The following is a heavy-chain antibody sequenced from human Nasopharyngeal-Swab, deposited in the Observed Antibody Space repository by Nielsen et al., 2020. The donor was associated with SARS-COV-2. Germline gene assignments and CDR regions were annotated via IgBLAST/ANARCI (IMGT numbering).Heavy chain of an antibody. CDR2: TWYRSKWHY. CDR3: ARGSRGTRWS. CDR1: GDSVSSNTAA. V-gene: IGHV6-1*01. J-gene: IGHJ5*02. Sequence: QTLSLTCAISGDSVSSNTAAWSWIRQSPSRGLEWLGRTWYRSKWHYDYAESVKSRITINPDTTKNQFYLQLNSVTPEDTAVYYCARGSRGTRWSWGQGTLVTVSS. D-gene: IGHD2-15*01.